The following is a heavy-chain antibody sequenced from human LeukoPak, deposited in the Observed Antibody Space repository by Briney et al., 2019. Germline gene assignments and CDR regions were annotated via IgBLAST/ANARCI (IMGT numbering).Heavy chain of an antibody. V-gene: IGHV3-30*04. D-gene: IGHD3-10*01. J-gene: IGHJ4*02. CDR2: ISYDGSNK. CDR3: AKLYYYGSGSYSDY. CDR1: GFTFSSYA. Sequence: GGSLRLSCAASGFTFSSYAMHWVRQAPGKGLEWVAVISYDGSNKYYADSVKGRFTISRDNSKNTLYLQMNSLRAEDTAVYYCAKLYYYGSGSYSDYWGQGTLVTVSS.